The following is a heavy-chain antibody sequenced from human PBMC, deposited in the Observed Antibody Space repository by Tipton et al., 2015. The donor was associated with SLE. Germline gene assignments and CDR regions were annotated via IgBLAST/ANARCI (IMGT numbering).Heavy chain of an antibody. V-gene: IGHV1-8*01. CDR1: GYTFTSYD. D-gene: IGHD4-17*01. CDR2: MNPKSGNT. Sequence: QSGPEVKKPGASVKVSCKASGYTFTSYDINWVRQATGQGFEWMGWMNPKSGNTAYAQKFQGRVTMTRTTSVSTAYLELSSLSPEDTAVYYCARGPPVSVTDGLDVWGQGTTVTVSS. CDR3: ARGPPVSVTDGLDV. J-gene: IGHJ6*02.